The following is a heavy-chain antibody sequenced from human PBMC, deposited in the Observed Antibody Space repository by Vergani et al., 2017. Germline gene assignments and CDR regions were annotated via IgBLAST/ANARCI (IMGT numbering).Heavy chain of an antibody. J-gene: IGHJ3*01. CDR3: ARDGGEYDKDALDV. D-gene: IGHD2-21*01. CDR1: DGSVTSGGSY. Sequence: QVQLQESGPGLVKPSQTLSLTCSVSDGSVTSGGSYWGWIRQPAGKGLEWIGRVYNNGDTIYYPSLASRVTISLDTSKNQVSLRLSFVTAADTAVYYCARDGGEYDKDALDVWGQGTKVTVTS. CDR2: VYNNGDT. V-gene: IGHV4-61*02.